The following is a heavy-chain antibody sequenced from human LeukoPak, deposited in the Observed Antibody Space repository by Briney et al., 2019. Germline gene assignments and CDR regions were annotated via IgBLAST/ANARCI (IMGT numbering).Heavy chain of an antibody. CDR2: INWNGDST. J-gene: IGHJ4*02. D-gene: IGHD3-22*01. V-gene: IGHV3-20*04. CDR3: ARGGGSGYYYPPFY. Sequence: GGSLRLSCAASGFTFDGHGMIWVRQAPGKGLEWVSGINWNGDSTAYADSVKGRFTISRDNAKNSLYLQMNSLRAEDTALYYCARGGGSGYYYPPFYWGQGTLVTVSS. CDR1: GFTFDGHG.